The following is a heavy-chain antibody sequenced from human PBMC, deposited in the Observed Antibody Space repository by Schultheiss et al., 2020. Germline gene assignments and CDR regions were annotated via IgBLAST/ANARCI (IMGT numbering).Heavy chain of an antibody. V-gene: IGHV4-4*02. D-gene: IGHD3-10*01. CDR1: GGSISSSNW. CDR3: ARDAGFGGMDV. CDR2: IYYSGST. J-gene: IGHJ6*02. Sequence: SETLSLTCAVSGGSISSSNWWSWVRQPPGKGLEWIGYIYYSGSTYYNPSLKSRVTISVDTSKNQFSLKLSSVTAADTAVYYCARDAGFGGMDVWGQGTTVTVSS.